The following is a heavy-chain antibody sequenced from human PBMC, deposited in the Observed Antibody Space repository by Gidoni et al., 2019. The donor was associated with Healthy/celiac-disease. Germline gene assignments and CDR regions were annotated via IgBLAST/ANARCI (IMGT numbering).Heavy chain of an antibody. J-gene: IGHJ5*02. V-gene: IGHV1-69*01. Sequence: QVQLVQSGAEVQKPGSSVKVSCKASGGTFSRYASSWVRESPGQGLEWMGGIIPIFGTANYAQKFQGRVTITADESTSTAYMELSSLRSEDPAVYYCAREYRLQLWLLGWFDPWGQGTLVTVSS. CDR3: AREYRLQLWLLGWFDP. D-gene: IGHD5-18*01. CDR2: IIPIFGTA. CDR1: GGTFSRYA.